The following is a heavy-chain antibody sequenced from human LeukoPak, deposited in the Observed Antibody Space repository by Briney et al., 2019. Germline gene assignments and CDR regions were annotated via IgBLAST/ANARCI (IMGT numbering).Heavy chain of an antibody. CDR2: IYYSGST. Sequence: SETLSLTCTVSGGSISSYYWSWIRQPPGKGLEWIGYIYYSGSTNYNPSLKSRVTISLDTSKNQFSLKLSSVTAADTAVYYCARGRSSGYYYGSTWFDPWGQGTLVTVSS. V-gene: IGHV4-59*01. CDR3: ARGRSSGYYYGSTWFDP. D-gene: IGHD3-22*01. CDR1: GGSISSYY. J-gene: IGHJ5*02.